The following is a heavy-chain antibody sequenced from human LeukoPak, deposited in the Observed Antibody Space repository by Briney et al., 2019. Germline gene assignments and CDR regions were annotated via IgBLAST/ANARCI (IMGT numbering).Heavy chain of an antibody. V-gene: IGHV3-49*04. D-gene: IGHD4-17*01. CDR2: IRSKAYGGTT. CDR3: TSPFGTVTSLLGAFDI. J-gene: IGHJ3*02. Sequence: GRSLRLSCTASGFTFGDYAMSWVRQAPGKGLEWVGFIRSKAYGGTTEYAASVKGRFTISRDDSKSIAYLQMNSLKTEDTAVYYCTSPFGTVTSLLGAFDIWGQGTMVTVSS. CDR1: GFTFGDYA.